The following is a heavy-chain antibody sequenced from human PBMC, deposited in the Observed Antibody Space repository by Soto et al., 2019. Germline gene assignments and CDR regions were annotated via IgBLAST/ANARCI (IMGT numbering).Heavy chain of an antibody. CDR3: ARSSVGPFDI. Sequence: QVQLVQSGAEVKKPGASVKVSCKASGYAFSRYDINWVRQAPGQGLEWMGRISGNNGDTDYAQQFQGRVTMTTDTSTSTAYMDLRSLRSHDTAVYYCARSSVGPFDIWGQGTMVTVSS. J-gene: IGHJ3*02. V-gene: IGHV1-18*01. D-gene: IGHD1-26*01. CDR1: GYAFSRYD. CDR2: ISGNNGDT.